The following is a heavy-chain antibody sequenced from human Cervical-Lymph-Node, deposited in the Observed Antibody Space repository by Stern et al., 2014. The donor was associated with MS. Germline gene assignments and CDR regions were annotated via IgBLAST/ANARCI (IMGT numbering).Heavy chain of an antibody. CDR3: ASAHPATRRGYKGMNV. J-gene: IGHJ6*02. D-gene: IGHD2-2*01. CDR1: GGTFRNFA. CDR2: IIPVFGTP. Sequence: VQLVQSGSEVRKPGSSVNVTCKASGGTFRNFAVNWVRQAPGQGLEWVGGIIPVFGTPTYAQKFQGRVTIISDESTNTVYVELSGLTTDDTATYFCASAHPATRRGYKGMNVWGQGTTIAVSS. V-gene: IGHV1-69*01.